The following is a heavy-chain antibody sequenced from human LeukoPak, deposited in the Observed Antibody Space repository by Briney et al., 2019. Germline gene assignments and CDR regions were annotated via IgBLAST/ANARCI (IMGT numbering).Heavy chain of an antibody. CDR3: AKDLAIRGDS. CDR2: ILASGRGT. CDR1: GFTFNIYA. J-gene: IGHJ5*01. Sequence: GSLRLSCAASGFTFNIYAMSWVRQAPGKGPEWVSAILASGRGTHYSESVKGRFTISRDDSKNTLYLQMGSVRAEDTAVYFCAKDLAIRGDSWGQGTLVTVSS. V-gene: IGHV3-23*01.